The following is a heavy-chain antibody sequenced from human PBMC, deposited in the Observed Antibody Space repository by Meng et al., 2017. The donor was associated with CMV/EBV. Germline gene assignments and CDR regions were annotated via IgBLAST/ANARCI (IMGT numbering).Heavy chain of an antibody. CDR3: ARGLERGPYCSSTSCYENWVDP. CDR1: GYTFTSYD. V-gene: IGHV1-8*03. Sequence: ASVKVSCKASGYTFTSYDINWVRQATGQGLEWMGWMNPNSGNTGYAQKFQGRVTITRNTSISTAYMELSSLRSEDTAVYYCARGLERGPYCSSTSCYENWVDPWGQGTLVTVSS. CDR2: MNPNSGNT. J-gene: IGHJ5*02. D-gene: IGHD2-2*01.